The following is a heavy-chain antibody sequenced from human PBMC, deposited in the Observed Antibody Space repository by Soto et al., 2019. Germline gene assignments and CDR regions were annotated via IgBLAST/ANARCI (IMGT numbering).Heavy chain of an antibody. D-gene: IGHD3-22*01. J-gene: IGHJ4*02. Sequence: ASVKVSCKVSGYTLTELSMHWVRQAPGKGLEWMGGFDPEDGETIYAQKFQGRVTMTEDTSTDTAYMELSSLRSEDTAVYYCATADSLPLYFDYWGQGTLVTVSS. V-gene: IGHV1-24*01. CDR2: FDPEDGET. CDR3: ATADSLPLYFDY. CDR1: GYTLTELS.